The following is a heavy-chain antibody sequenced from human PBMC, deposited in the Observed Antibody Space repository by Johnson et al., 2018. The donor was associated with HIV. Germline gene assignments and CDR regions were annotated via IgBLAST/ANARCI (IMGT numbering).Heavy chain of an antibody. Sequence: QVQVVESGGGVVQPGGSLRLSCAASGFSFSSYGIHWVRQAPGKGLEWVAFTQYDGSNKYYADSVKGRLTIPRDNSKKTLYLQMSRLRAEDTAVYYCAKETRDSRSAFDIWGQGTMVTVSS. V-gene: IGHV3-30*02. CDR2: TQYDGSNK. J-gene: IGHJ3*02. D-gene: IGHD3-22*01. CDR1: GFSFSSYG. CDR3: AKETRDSRSAFDI.